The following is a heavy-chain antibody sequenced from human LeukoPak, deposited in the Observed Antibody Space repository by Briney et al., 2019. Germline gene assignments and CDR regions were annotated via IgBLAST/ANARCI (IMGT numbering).Heavy chain of an antibody. CDR2: IIDSGST. J-gene: IGHJ4*02. CDR3: ATYGPTSGGYTFEY. D-gene: IGHD2-15*01. Sequence: SETLSLTCAVSGGSISSGYWWSWVHQPPMKGLEWIGEIIDSGSTNYNPSLKGRITISLDKTKNQFSLNVNSVTAADTAVYYCATYGPTSGGYTFEYWGQGILVTVSS. CDR1: GGSISSGYW. V-gene: IGHV4-4*02.